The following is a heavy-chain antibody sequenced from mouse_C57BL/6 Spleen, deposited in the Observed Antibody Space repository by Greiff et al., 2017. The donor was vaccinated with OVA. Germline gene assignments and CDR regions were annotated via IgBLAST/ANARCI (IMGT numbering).Heavy chain of an antibody. D-gene: IGHD1-1*01. CDR1: GFTFSSYA. V-gene: IGHV5-9-1*02. CDR2: ISSGGDYI. Sequence: EVKLMESGEGLVKPGGSLKLSCAASGFTFSSYAMSWVRQTPEKRLEWVAYISSGGDYIYYADTVKGRFTISRDNARNTLYLQMSSLKSGDTAMYYCTRGYGSSHEGYFDVWGTGTTVTVSS. CDR3: TRGYGSSHEGYFDV. J-gene: IGHJ1*03.